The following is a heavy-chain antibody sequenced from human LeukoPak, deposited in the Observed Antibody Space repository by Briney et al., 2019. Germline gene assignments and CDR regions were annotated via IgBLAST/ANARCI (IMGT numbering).Heavy chain of an antibody. D-gene: IGHD4-23*01. CDR1: GGSISSYY. J-gene: IGHJ4*02. V-gene: IGHV4-59*08. CDR2: ISYSGST. Sequence: SETLSLTCFVSGGSISSYYWSWIRQPPGKGLEWIAYISYSGSTDYNPSIKSRVTISVDTSKSQFSLKLTSVTAADTAVYYCATLTTVVTAYYFDYWGQGTLVTVSS. CDR3: ATLTTVVTAYYFDY.